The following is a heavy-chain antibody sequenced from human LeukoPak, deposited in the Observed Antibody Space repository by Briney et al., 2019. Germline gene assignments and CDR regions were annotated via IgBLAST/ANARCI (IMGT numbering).Heavy chain of an antibody. J-gene: IGHJ3*02. V-gene: IGHV3-74*01. CDR1: GFTFSRYW. CDR2: INGDGSST. Sequence: PGGSLRLSCAASGFTFSRYWMHWVRQVPGKGLVWVSRINGDGSSTNYADSVKGRVTISGDNSKNSLYLQMNSLRTEDTALYYCAKSSDPILLWFGESHNDAFDIWGQGTMVTVSS. CDR3: AKSSDPILLWFGESHNDAFDI. D-gene: IGHD3-10*01.